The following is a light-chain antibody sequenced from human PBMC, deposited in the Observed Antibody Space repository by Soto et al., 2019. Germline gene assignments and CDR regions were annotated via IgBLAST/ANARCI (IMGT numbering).Light chain of an antibody. CDR2: DAS. V-gene: IGKV1-5*01. CDR3: QQYDTFPWT. CDR1: QGISRW. J-gene: IGKJ1*01. Sequence: DIQMTQSPSTLSASVGDRVTITCRASQGISRWLAWYQQKPGKPPKLLIYDASGLDSGVPSRFSGSGYGTAFTLTISGLQPEDFATFYCQQYDTFPWTFGQGTNVDIK.